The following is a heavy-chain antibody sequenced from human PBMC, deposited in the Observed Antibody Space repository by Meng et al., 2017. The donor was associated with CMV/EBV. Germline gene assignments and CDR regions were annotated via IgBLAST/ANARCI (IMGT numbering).Heavy chain of an antibody. CDR2: IRYDGSNK. D-gene: IGHD2-21*01. Sequence: GESLKISCAASGFTFSSYGMHWVRQAPGKGLEWVAFIRYDGSNKYYADSVKGRFTISRDNYKNTLYLQMNSLRAEDTAVYYCAKSVAKSGRMDVWAQGTPVTVSS. J-gene: IGHJ6*02. CDR3: AKSVAKSGRMDV. CDR1: GFTFSSYG. V-gene: IGHV3-30*02.